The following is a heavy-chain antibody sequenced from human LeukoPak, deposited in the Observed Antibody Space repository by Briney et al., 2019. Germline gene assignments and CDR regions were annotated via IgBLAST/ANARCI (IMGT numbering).Heavy chain of an antibody. J-gene: IGHJ4*02. V-gene: IGHV4-61*01. D-gene: IGHD6-19*01. CDR3: ARDGGSGSD. CDR1: GVSVSSGSYY. CDR2: IYYSGST. Sequence: SETLSLTCTVSGVSVSSGSYYWSWLRQPPGKGLEWIGYIYYSGSTNYNPSLKSRVTISVDTSKNQFSLKLSSVTAADTAVYYCARDGGSGSDWGQGTLVTVSS.